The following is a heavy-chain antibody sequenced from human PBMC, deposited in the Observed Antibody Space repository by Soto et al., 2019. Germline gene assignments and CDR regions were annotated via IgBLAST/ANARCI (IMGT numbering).Heavy chain of an antibody. Sequence: ASETLSRTCPVSGDSISSYYWNWIRQPAGKGLEWIGRIDASGNSNYNPSLKSRVTMSVDTSKKQFSLKVTSVTAADTAVYYCARYSSNWFQTEGMDVWGQGTTVTVSS. V-gene: IGHV4-4*07. CDR2: IDASGNS. CDR3: ARYSSNWFQTEGMDV. J-gene: IGHJ6*02. CDR1: GDSISSYY. D-gene: IGHD6-13*01.